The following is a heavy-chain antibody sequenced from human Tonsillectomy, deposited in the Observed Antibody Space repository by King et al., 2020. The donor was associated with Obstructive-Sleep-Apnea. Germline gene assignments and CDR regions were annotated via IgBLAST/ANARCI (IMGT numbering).Heavy chain of an antibody. Sequence: VQLVESGGGLVQPGGSLRLSCAASGFTFSEHYMDWVRQAPGKGLEWVGRIKNKDNKYTTEYAASVKGRFTISRDDSKNSLYLQMNSLKTEDTAVYYCARDLGSPIVRAKWGKGTPVTVYS. J-gene: IGHJ4*02. CDR3: ARDLGSPIVRAK. CDR1: GFTFSEHY. V-gene: IGHV3-72*01. D-gene: IGHD1-26*01. CDR2: IKNKDNKYTT.